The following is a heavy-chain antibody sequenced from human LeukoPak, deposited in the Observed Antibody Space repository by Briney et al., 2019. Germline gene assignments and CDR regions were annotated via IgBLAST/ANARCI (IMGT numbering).Heavy chain of an antibody. J-gene: IGHJ6*02. CDR3: ARDAVVRGVIGLHYYGMDV. Sequence: GASVKVSCKASGYTFTSYGISWVRQAPGQGLEWMGWISAYNGNTNYAQKLQGRVTTTTDTSTSTAYMELRSLRSDDTAVYYCARDAVVRGVIGLHYYGMDVWGQGTTVTVS. CDR2: ISAYNGNT. D-gene: IGHD3-10*01. V-gene: IGHV1-18*01. CDR1: GYTFTSYG.